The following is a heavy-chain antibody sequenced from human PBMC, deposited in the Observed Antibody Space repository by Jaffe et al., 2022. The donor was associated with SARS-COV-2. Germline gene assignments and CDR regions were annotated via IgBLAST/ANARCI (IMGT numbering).Heavy chain of an antibody. D-gene: IGHD1-26*01. J-gene: IGHJ3*01. CDR1: GFKFDDYA. Sequence: EVRLVESGGGLAQPGRSLRLSCEASGFKFDDYALHWVRQGPGKGLEWVARISWNSGSTAYADSVKGRFTISRDNAKNSLFLQMNSLRAEDTALYFCAKDKLSVGPDAFDAWGQGTMVTVSA. CDR3: AKDKLSVGPDAFDA. CDR2: ISWNSGST. V-gene: IGHV3-9*01.